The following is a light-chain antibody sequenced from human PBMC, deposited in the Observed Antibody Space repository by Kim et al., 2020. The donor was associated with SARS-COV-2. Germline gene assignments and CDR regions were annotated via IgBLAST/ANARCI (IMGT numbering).Light chain of an antibody. CDR1: QIVSNW. J-gene: IGKJ1*01. V-gene: IGKV1-5*03. CDR3: QQYYGNPA. Sequence: SAAIGDRVTITCRASQIVSNWLAWYQQKPGKTPKLLISKASSLEIGVPSRFSGSGFGTEFTLTISSLQPDDFATYYCQQYYGNPAFGQGTKVDIK. CDR2: KAS.